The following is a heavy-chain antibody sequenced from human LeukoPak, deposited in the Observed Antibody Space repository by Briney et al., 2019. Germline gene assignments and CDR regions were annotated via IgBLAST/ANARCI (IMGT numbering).Heavy chain of an antibody. J-gene: IGHJ4*02. Sequence: PGGSLRLSCAASGFTFSSYSMNWVRQAPGKGLEWVSSISSSSSYIYYADSVKGRFTISRDNEKNSLYLQMHRLRAEDTAVYYCARDLTCDYWGQGTLVIVSS. D-gene: IGHD1-14*01. CDR3: ARDLTCDY. CDR1: GFTFSSYS. V-gene: IGHV3-21*01. CDR2: ISSSSSYI.